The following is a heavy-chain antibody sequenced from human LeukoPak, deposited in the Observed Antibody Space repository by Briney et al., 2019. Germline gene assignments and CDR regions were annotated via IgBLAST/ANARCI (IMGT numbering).Heavy chain of an antibody. CDR2: ISRSGSYI. Sequence: GGSLRLSCVASGFIFETYNMHWVRQAPGKGLEWVSSISRSGSYIYYADSLKGRFTISRDNAKNSLYLQMNSLRAEDTAVYYCAREVGELSLYFSRVGKDYYYYYYMDVWGKGTTVTISS. CDR1: GFIFETYN. CDR3: AREVGELSLYFSRVGKDYYYYYYMDV. J-gene: IGHJ6*03. V-gene: IGHV3-21*01. D-gene: IGHD3-16*02.